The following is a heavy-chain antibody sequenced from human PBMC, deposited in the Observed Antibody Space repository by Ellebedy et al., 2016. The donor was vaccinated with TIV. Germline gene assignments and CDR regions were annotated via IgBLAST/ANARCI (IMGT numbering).Heavy chain of an antibody. D-gene: IGHD1-26*01. CDR2: INRDGTYT. CDR1: GFSFNNYA. Sequence: GESLKISXVASGFSFNNYAMGWVRQAPGKGLEWVSSINRDGTYTFYADSVKGRFTISRDNSKNTLYLQLNSLRADDSALYYCASKGATTWEYFDHWGRGNLVTVSS. V-gene: IGHV3-23*05. CDR3: ASKGATTWEYFDH. J-gene: IGHJ4*02.